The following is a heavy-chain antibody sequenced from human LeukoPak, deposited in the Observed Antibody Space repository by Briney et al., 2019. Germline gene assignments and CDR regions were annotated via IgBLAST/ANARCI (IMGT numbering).Heavy chain of an antibody. Sequence: GGSLRLSCAASGFTFSSYSMNWVRQAPGKGLEWVSYISSSSSTIYYADSVKGRFTISRDNAKNSLYLQMNSLRAGDTAVYYCARDNHPGGRPRTPEILPKWDYYYYYGMDVWGQGTTVTVSS. D-gene: IGHD1-26*01. J-gene: IGHJ6*02. CDR2: ISSSSSTI. CDR1: GFTFSSYS. V-gene: IGHV3-48*04. CDR3: ARDNHPGGRPRTPEILPKWDYYYYYGMDV.